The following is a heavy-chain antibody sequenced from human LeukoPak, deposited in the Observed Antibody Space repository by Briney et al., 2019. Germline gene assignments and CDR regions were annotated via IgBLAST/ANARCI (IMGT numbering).Heavy chain of an antibody. CDR1: GDSISNYY. J-gene: IGHJ4*02. D-gene: IGHD3-9*01. Sequence: ETLSLTCTVSGDSISNYYWNWVRQAPGKGLEWVSSISSSSSYLYYADSVKGRFTISRDNAKNSLYLQMNSLRAEDTAVYYCARGANYVILTGYLDYWGQGTLVTVSS. V-gene: IGHV3-21*01. CDR3: ARGANYVILTGYLDY. CDR2: ISSSSSYL.